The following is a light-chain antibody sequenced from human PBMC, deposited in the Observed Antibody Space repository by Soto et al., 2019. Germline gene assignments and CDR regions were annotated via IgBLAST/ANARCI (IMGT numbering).Light chain of an antibody. J-gene: IGKJ5*01. CDR3: QQYGSSIT. Sequence: EIVLTQSPGTLSSSPGERATLSCRASQSVSSSYLAWYQQKPGQAPRLLIYGASSRATGIPDRFSGSGSGTDFTLTINRLEPEDFAVYYCQQYGSSITFGQGTRLEIK. V-gene: IGKV3-20*01. CDR2: GAS. CDR1: QSVSSSY.